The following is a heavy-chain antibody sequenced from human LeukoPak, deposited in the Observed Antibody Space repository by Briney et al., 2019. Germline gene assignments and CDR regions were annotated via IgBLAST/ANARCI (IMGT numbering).Heavy chain of an antibody. V-gene: IGHV3-21*01. D-gene: IGHD6-19*01. Sequence: GGSLRLSCAASGFTFSSYRMNWVRQAPGKGLEWVSSISSSSSYIYYADSVKGRFTISRDNAKNSLYLQMNSLRAEDTAVYYCARDLGGWYPKYYFDYWGQGTLVTVSS. CDR3: ARDLGGWYPKYYFDY. CDR2: ISSSSSYI. CDR1: GFTFSSYR. J-gene: IGHJ4*02.